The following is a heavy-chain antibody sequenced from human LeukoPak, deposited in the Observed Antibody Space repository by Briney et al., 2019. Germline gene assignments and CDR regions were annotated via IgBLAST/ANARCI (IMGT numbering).Heavy chain of an antibody. J-gene: IGHJ4*02. CDR1: GFTFSSYA. CDR3: AKALGYCSSTSCYYFDY. CDR2: ISGSGGST. Sequence: GGSLRLSCAASGFTFSSYAMSWVRQAPGKGLEWVSAISGSGGSTYYADSVKGRFTISRDNSKNTLYLQMNSLRAEGTAVYYCAKALGYCSSTSCYYFDYWGQGTLVTVSS. V-gene: IGHV3-23*01. D-gene: IGHD2-2*01.